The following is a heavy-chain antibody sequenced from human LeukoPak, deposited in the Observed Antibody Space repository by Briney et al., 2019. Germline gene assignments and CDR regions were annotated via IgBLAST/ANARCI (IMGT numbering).Heavy chain of an antibody. Sequence: GGSLRLSCAASGFTFSSYSMNWVRQAPGKGLEWVSSISSSSSYIYYADSVKGRFTISRDDAKNSLYLQMNSLRAEDTAVYYCARDPYYYGSGSPPPFDCWGQGTLVTVSS. J-gene: IGHJ4*02. CDR1: GFTFSSYS. CDR3: ARDPYYYGSGSPPPFDC. V-gene: IGHV3-21*01. CDR2: ISSSSSYI. D-gene: IGHD3-10*01.